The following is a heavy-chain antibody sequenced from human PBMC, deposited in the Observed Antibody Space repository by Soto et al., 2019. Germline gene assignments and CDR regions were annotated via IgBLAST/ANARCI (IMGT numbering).Heavy chain of an antibody. CDR3: AKDHRDDYDYIWGSYPAFGY. CDR2: ISGSGGST. J-gene: IGHJ4*02. V-gene: IGHV3-23*01. CDR1: GFTFSSYA. Sequence: GGSLRLSCAASGFTFSSYAMSWVRQAPGKGLEWVSAISGSGGSTYYADSVKGRFTISRDNSKNTLYLQMNSLRAEDTAVYYCAKDHRDDYDYIWGSYPAFGYWGQGTLVTVSS. D-gene: IGHD3-16*01.